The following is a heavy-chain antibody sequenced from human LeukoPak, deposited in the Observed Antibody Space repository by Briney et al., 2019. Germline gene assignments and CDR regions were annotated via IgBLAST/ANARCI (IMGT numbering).Heavy chain of an antibody. V-gene: IGHV4-30-4*01. Sequence: KPSETLSLTCTVSGGSIISGDYYWSWIRQPPGKGLEWIGYIYYSGSTYQNPSLKSRLSISVDTSKNQFSLKLSSVTAADTAVYYCARMHSSTFRAFDIWGQGTMVTVSS. CDR2: IYYSGST. CDR1: GGSIISGDYY. J-gene: IGHJ3*02. D-gene: IGHD2-2*01. CDR3: ARMHSSTFRAFDI.